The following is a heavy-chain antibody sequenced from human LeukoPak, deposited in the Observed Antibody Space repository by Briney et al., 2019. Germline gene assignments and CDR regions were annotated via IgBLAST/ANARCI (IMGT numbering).Heavy chain of an antibody. D-gene: IGHD3-9*01. Sequence: SETLSLTCTVSGGSISSYYWSWIRQPPGKGLEWIGYIYYSGSTNYNPSLKSRVTKSVDTSKNQFSLKLSSVTAADTAVYYCARHGIGYAILTGYYDSWFDPWGQGTLVTVSS. CDR1: GGSISSYY. CDR3: ARHGIGYAILTGYYDSWFDP. V-gene: IGHV4-59*08. J-gene: IGHJ5*02. CDR2: IYYSGST.